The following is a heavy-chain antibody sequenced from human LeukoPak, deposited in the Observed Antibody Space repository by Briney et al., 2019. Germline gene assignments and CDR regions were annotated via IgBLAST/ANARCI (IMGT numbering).Heavy chain of an antibody. Sequence: GASVKVSCKASGGTFSSYAISWVRQAPGQGLEWMGGIIPIFGTANYAQKFQGRVTITADESTSTACMELSSLRSEDTAVYYCARESPSIAARYFDYWGQGTLVTVSS. CDR1: GGTFSSYA. V-gene: IGHV1-69*13. CDR3: ARESPSIAARYFDY. D-gene: IGHD6-6*01. J-gene: IGHJ4*02. CDR2: IIPIFGTA.